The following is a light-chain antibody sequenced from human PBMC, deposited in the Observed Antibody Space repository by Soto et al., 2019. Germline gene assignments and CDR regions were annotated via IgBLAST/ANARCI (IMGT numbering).Light chain of an antibody. V-gene: IGLV2-14*01. Sequence: QSALTQPASVSGSPGQSITISCTGTSSDVGTYNFVSWYQQHPGKAPKLMIYEVSSQPSGVSNRFSGSKSGNTASLTISGLQAEDEADYYCSSYSSTSTPWVFGGGTKVTVL. CDR1: SSDVGTYNF. CDR3: SSYSSTSTPWV. J-gene: IGLJ3*02. CDR2: EVS.